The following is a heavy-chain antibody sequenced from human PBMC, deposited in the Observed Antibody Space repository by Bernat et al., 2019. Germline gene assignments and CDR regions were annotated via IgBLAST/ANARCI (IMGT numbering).Heavy chain of an antibody. V-gene: IGHV3-23*01. J-gene: IGHJ4*02. CDR2: LSACGSST. Sequence: EVQLLESGGGLVQPGGSLRLSCAASGFTFSSFAMSWVRQAPGKGLEWVSSLSACGSSTYYADAVKGRFTISSDSSKNTLYLQMNSLRAEDTAVYYCAKAPYNWNGGAYFFDYWGQGTLVTVSS. CDR3: AKAPYNWNGGAYFFDY. CDR1: GFTFSSFA. D-gene: IGHD1-20*01.